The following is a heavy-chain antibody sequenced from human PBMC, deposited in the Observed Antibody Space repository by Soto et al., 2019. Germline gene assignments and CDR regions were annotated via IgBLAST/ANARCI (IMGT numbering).Heavy chain of an antibody. V-gene: IGHV4-39*01. CDR1: GGSISSSSYY. Sequence: QLQLQESGPGLVKPSETLSLTCTVSGGSISSSSYYWGWIRQPPGKGLEWIGSIYYSGSTYYNPSFKSRVTISVDTSKNQFSLKLSSVTAADTAVYYCARRQGSWFGDPSVDYWGQGTLVTVSS. CDR3: ARRQGSWFGDPSVDY. D-gene: IGHD3-10*01. J-gene: IGHJ4*02. CDR2: IYYSGST.